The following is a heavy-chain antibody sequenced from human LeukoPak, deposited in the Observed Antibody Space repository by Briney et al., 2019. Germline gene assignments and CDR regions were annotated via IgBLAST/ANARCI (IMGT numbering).Heavy chain of an antibody. CDR3: ARRAGAYSQPYDY. V-gene: IGHV3-21*01. Sequence: GGSLRLSCAASGFTFSSYSMNWVRQAPGKGLEWVSSITRSSIYIYYADSVKGRFTISRDNAKNSLYLQMNSLRAEDTAVYYCARRAGAYSQPYDYWGQGTLVTVSS. CDR1: GFTFSSYS. CDR2: ITRSSIYI. J-gene: IGHJ4*02. D-gene: IGHD4/OR15-4a*01.